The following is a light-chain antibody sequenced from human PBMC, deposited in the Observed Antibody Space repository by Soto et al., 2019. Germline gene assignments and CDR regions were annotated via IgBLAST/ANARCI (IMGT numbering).Light chain of an antibody. V-gene: IGKV1-5*01. CDR2: DAS. J-gene: IGKJ2*01. Sequence: DIQMTQSPSTLSASVGDRVTITCRASQGISSWLAWYQQKPGKAPKLLIYDASSLESGVPSRFSGSGSGTEFTLTISSLQPDDFATYYCQKYNSYPYTFGQGTKLEIK. CDR1: QGISSW. CDR3: QKYNSYPYT.